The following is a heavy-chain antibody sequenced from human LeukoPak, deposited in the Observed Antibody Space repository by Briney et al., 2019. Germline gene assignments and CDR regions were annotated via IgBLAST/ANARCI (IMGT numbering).Heavy chain of an antibody. CDR1: GFTFSTYG. Sequence: GGSLTLSCAASGFTFSTYGMHWVRQAPGKGLKWVAVISYDGSNQYYADSVTGRFTISRDNSTNTPYLQINSVRGEDTAVYYCAKGRSGSYYYGVDVWGQGTTVTVSS. D-gene: IGHD3-10*01. CDR2: ISYDGSNQ. J-gene: IGHJ6*02. CDR3: AKGRSGSYYYGVDV. V-gene: IGHV3-30*18.